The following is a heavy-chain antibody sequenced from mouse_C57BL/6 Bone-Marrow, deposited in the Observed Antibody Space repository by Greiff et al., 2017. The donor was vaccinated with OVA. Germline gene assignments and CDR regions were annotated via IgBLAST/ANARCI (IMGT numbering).Heavy chain of an antibody. D-gene: IGHD2-1*01. J-gene: IGHJ3*01. CDR1: GYTFTSYW. CDR2: IHPSDSDT. V-gene: IGHV1-74*01. Sequence: QVQLKQPGAELVKPGASVKVSCKASGYTFTSYWMHWVKQRPGQGLEWIGRIHPSDSDTNYNQKFKGKATLTVDKSSSTAYMQLSSLTSEDSAVYYCAIRIYYGNYEGFAYWGQGTLVTVSA. CDR3: AIRIYYGNYEGFAY.